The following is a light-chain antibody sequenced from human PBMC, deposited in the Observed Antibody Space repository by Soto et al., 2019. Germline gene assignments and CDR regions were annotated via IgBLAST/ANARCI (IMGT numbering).Light chain of an antibody. J-gene: IGKJ5*01. Sequence: DIVMTQSPDSLAVSLGERATINCRSSQSVLYSSNNKNHLAWYQQKPGQPPKLLIYWASTRESGVPDRFSGSGSGTAFTLTIRSLQAEDGAVYYCQQYYSTPSITFGQGTRLEIK. CDR3: QQYYSTPSIT. CDR1: QSVLYSSNNKNH. CDR2: WAS. V-gene: IGKV4-1*01.